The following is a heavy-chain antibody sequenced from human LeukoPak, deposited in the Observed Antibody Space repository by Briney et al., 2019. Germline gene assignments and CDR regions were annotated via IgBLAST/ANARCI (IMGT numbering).Heavy chain of an antibody. CDR1: GFTSSSYW. CDR3: ATERPGSRTLDS. V-gene: IGHV3-66*01. J-gene: IGHJ4*02. Sequence: GGSLRLSCAAPGFTSSSYWINWVRLAPGKGLEWVSIVYSVGATYYEDSVKGRFTISRDDSKNIVYLQMNNLRSEDTAVYFCATERPGSRTLDSWGQGTLVTVSS. CDR2: VYSVGAT. D-gene: IGHD1-14*01.